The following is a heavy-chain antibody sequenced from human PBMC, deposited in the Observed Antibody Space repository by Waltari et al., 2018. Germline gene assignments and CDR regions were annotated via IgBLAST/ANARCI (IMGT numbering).Heavy chain of an antibody. Sequence: EVQLVESGGGLVHPGGSLRLSCAASGFTVSSNHMSWVRQAPGKGLGWVPLIYSAGSSYYADSVRVRFSISRDNSKNTLHLQMNSLRAEDTAMYYCARARDEDTAMVYFDHWGQGTLISVSS. CDR2: IYSAGSS. CDR3: ARARDEDTAMVYFDH. J-gene: IGHJ4*02. V-gene: IGHV3-66*02. CDR1: GFTVSSNH. D-gene: IGHD5-18*01.